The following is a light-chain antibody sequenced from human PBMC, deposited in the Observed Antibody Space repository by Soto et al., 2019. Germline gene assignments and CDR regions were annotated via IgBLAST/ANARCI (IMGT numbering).Light chain of an antibody. CDR1: TSNIRAGYE. CDR3: QSYDNSLSGSGV. J-gene: IGLJ3*02. V-gene: IGLV1-40*01. Sequence: QAVVTQPPSVSGAPGQRVTISCTGSTSNIRAGYEVHWYQQLPGTAPKLLVSGHNIRPSGVPDRFSGFKSGASASLVITGLQAEDEADYYCQSYDNSLSGSGVFGGGTKLTVL. CDR2: GHN.